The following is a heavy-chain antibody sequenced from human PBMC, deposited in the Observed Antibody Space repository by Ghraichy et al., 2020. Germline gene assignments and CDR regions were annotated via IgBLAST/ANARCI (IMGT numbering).Heavy chain of an antibody. CDR2: ISYDVSNK. V-gene: IGHV3-30*18. Sequence: GGSLRLSCAASGFTFSSYGIHWVRQAPGKGLEWVAFISYDVSNKYYADSVRGRFTISRDNSKNTLYLQMNSLRAGDTAVYYCAKGRQYSSGWSELGDLDYWGQGTLVTVSS. CDR3: AKGRQYSSGWSELGDLDY. CDR1: GFTFSSYG. D-gene: IGHD6-19*01. J-gene: IGHJ4*02.